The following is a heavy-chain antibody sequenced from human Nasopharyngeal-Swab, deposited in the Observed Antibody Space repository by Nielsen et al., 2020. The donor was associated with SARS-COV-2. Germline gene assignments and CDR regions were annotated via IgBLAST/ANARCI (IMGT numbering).Heavy chain of an antibody. Sequence: GSLRLSWAVYGGSFSGYYWSWIRQPPGKGLEWIGYIYYSGSTNYNPSLKSRVTISVDTSKNQFSLKLSSVTAADTAVYYCARDGGVLNWFDPWGQGTLVTVSS. CDR2: IYYSGST. CDR3: ARDGGVLNWFDP. CDR1: GGSFSGYY. V-gene: IGHV4-59*01. D-gene: IGHD3-16*01. J-gene: IGHJ5*02.